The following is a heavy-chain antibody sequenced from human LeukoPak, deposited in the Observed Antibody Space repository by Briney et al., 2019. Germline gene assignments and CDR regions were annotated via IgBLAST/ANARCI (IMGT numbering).Heavy chain of an antibody. CDR2: IYPGDSDI. CDR1: GYSFTNYW. CDR3: ARLEAAAQGRYFDY. D-gene: IGHD6-13*01. J-gene: IGHJ4*02. V-gene: IGHV5-51*01. Sequence: GESLKISCKGSGYSFTNYWIGWVRQMPGKGLEWMGIIYPGDSDIRYSPSFQGQVTISADKSISTAYLQWSCLKASDTAMYYCARLEAAAQGRYFDYWGQGTLVTVSS.